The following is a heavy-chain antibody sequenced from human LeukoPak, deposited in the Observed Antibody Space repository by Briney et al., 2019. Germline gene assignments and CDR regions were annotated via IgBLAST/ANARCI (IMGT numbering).Heavy chain of an antibody. V-gene: IGHV3-48*03. CDR1: GFAFSSYE. CDR3: AGRKLLGTTAATDY. Sequence: PGGSLRLSCAASGFAFSSYEMNWIRQAPGKGLEWISYIGSSGITIYYADSVKGRFTISRDNAKNTLFLQMNSLRAEDTALYYCAGRKLLGTTAATDYWGQGTLVTVSS. J-gene: IGHJ4*02. D-gene: IGHD1-26*01. CDR2: IGSSGITI.